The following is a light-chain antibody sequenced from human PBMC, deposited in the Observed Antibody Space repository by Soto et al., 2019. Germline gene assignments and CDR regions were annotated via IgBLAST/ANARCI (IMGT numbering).Light chain of an antibody. V-gene: IGKV3-20*01. Sequence: EIVLTQSPGTLSLSPGERATLSCRASQSVSSSYLAWYQQKPGQAPRLLIYGASSSATGIPDRFSDSVSGTGFALTISILEREDVAVYYCQQYGSSLTWTFGQGTKVDIK. CDR3: QQYGSSLTWT. J-gene: IGKJ1*01. CDR1: QSVSSSY. CDR2: GAS.